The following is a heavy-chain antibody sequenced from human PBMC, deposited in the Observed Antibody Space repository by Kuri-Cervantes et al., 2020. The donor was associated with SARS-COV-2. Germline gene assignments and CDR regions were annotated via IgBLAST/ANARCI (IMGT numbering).Heavy chain of an antibody. V-gene: IGHV3-48*03. J-gene: IGHJ4*02. Sequence: GGSLRLSCVASGFNFSSYEMNWVRQAPGRGLEWVSYISSSGSTIYYAYSVKGRFTISRDNAKNSLYLQMSSLRVEDTAVYYCTRMSSGGSPDYWGQGTLVTVSS. CDR1: GFNFSSYE. CDR3: TRMSSGGSPDY. CDR2: ISSSGSTI. D-gene: IGHD2-15*01.